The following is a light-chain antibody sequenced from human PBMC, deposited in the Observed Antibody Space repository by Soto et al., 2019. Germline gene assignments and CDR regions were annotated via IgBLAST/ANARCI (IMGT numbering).Light chain of an antibody. CDR1: PGPVTSTHY. Sequence: QAVVTQDPSLTVSPGGTVTLTCDSSPGPVTSTHYPYWFQQKPGQAPRTLIYDTSNRHSWTPARFSGSLLGGKAALTLSGAQHEDEAEYHCLLSYSGDVVFGGGTKVTVL. CDR2: DTS. CDR3: LLSYSGDVV. V-gene: IGLV7-46*01. J-gene: IGLJ3*02.